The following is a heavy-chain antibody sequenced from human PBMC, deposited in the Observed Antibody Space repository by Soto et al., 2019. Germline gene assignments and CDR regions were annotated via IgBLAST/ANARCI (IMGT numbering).Heavy chain of an antibody. CDR2: ISGIGGST. Sequence: VGSLRLSCASSGFTFSSYSMSWVRQAPGKGLEWVSAISGIGGSTYYADSVKGRFTISRDNSKNTLYLQMNSLRAEDTAVYYCAKVSLSSGRWGQGTLVNVSS. CDR1: GFTFSSYS. V-gene: IGHV3-23*01. CDR3: AKVSLSSGR. D-gene: IGHD6-19*01. J-gene: IGHJ4*02.